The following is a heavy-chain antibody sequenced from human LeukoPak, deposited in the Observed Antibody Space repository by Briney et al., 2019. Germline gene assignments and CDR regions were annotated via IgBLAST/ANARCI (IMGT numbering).Heavy chain of an antibody. V-gene: IGHV7-4-1*02. CDR3: ARDMALLWFGDYVSRYFDY. J-gene: IGHJ4*02. D-gene: IGHD3-10*01. CDR1: GYTFTTYG. CDR2: INTNTGNP. Sequence: ASVKVSCKASGYTFTTYGISWVRQAPGQGLEWMGWINTNTGNPTYAQGFTGRFVFSLDTSVSTAYLQISSLKAEDTAVYYCARDMALLWFGDYVSRYFDYWGQGTLVTVSS.